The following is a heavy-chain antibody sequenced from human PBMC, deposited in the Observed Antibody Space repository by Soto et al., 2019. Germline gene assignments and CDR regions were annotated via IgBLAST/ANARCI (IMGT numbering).Heavy chain of an antibody. CDR3: ARELISGIIAARPIDAFDI. V-gene: IGHV3-7*01. D-gene: IGHD6-6*01. CDR2: IKQDGSEK. Sequence: GGSLRLSCAASGFTFSSYWMSWVRQAPGKGLEWVANIKQDGSEKYYVDSVKGRFTISRDNAKNSLYLQMNSLRAEDTAVYYCARELISGIIAARPIDAFDIWGQGTMVTVSS. J-gene: IGHJ3*02. CDR1: GFTFSSYW.